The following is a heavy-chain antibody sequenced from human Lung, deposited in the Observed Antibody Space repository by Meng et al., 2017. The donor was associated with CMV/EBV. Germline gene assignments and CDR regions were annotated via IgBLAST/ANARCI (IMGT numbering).Heavy chain of an antibody. Sequence: SCSGSGFNFSSYSMNWVRQGPGKGLEWVSYISSSSSTIYYAGSVKGRFTISRDNSKKSQYMQMNSLRAQDTAVYYCARGSPHWHYPPDYYGMDAXGQGXTVTVSS. CDR2: ISSSSSTI. CDR3: ARGSPHWHYPPDYYGMDA. CDR1: GFNFSSYS. V-gene: IGHV3-48*04. D-gene: IGHD1-7*01. J-gene: IGHJ6*02.